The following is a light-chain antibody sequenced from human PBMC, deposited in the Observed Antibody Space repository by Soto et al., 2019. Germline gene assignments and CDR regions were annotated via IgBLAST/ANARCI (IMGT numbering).Light chain of an antibody. CDR3: QQYSNWSPLT. CDR1: QSVNSN. Sequence: EIVMTQSPATLSVSPGEGATLSCRASQSVNSNLAWYQQKPGQAPRLLIYDTFTRATGVPARFSGNGSGPEFTLTISSLQSEDSAVYFCQQYSNWSPLTFGGGTKVE. CDR2: DTF. V-gene: IGKV3-15*01. J-gene: IGKJ4*01.